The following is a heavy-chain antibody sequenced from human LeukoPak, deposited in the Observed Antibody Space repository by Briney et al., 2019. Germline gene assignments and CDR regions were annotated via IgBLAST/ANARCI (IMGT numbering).Heavy chain of an antibody. CDR1: GGSISSSSYY. J-gene: IGHJ4*02. D-gene: IGHD1-20*01. CDR3: ARHLTGTAYFDY. V-gene: IGHV4-39*01. CDR2: IYYSGNT. Sequence: SETLSLTCTVSGGSISSSSYYWGWIRQPPGKGLEWIGSIYYSGNTYYNPSLKSRVTISVDTSKNQFSLKLSSVTAADTAVYYCARHLTGTAYFDYWGQGTLVTVSS.